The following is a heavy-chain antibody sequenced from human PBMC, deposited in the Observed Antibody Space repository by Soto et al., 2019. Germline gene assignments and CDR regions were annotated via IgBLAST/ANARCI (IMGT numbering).Heavy chain of an antibody. Sequence: SDTLSLTCTVSDGSISGSNVFWGWVRQPPGKGLEWIGNIDYSGTAYFNPSLGTRVTFPVDTSKNQFSLTLYSVTAADTDVYYCARNTGRHLDFWGQGILVTVSS. D-gene: IGHD5-18*01. V-gene: IGHV4-39*01. CDR1: DGSISGSNVF. CDR3: ARNTGRHLDF. CDR2: IDYSGTA. J-gene: IGHJ4*02.